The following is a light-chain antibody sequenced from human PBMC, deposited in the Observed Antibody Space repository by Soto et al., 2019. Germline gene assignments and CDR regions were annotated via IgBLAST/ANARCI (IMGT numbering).Light chain of an antibody. J-gene: IGKJ1*01. Sequence: DIVMTQSPATLSVSPGERATLSCRASQSVSSSYLAWYQQKPGQAPMLLVDGASNRGTGIPYRGSGSGSGTDFTLTISSLQPDDFATYYWQQYNSYSFGQGTKVDIK. CDR1: QSVSSSY. CDR3: QQYNSYS. CDR2: GAS. V-gene: IGKV3D-15*01.